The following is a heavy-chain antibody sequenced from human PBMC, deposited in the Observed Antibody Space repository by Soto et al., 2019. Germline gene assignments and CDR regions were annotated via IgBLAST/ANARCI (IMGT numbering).Heavy chain of an antibody. D-gene: IGHD2-15*01. Sequence: SETLSLSCAVSGGSFRGFYWTWIRQSPGKGLEWLGDINHVGITNYNPSLKSRVSIPVDTSKSQFSLKLSSVTAADTAVYYCATAHDFSCGRQQPIDSWGQGTLVTVSS. CDR1: GGSFRGFY. J-gene: IGHJ4*02. CDR2: INHVGIT. CDR3: ATAHDFSCGRQQPIDS. V-gene: IGHV4-34*01.